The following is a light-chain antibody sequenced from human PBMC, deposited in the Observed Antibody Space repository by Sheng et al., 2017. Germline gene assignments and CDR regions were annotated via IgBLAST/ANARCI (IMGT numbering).Light chain of an antibody. CDR2: DAS. CDR1: QRVNGNY. Sequence: EIVMTQSPGTLSLSPGERATLSCRASQRVNGNYLAWYQQKPGQSPRLLIYDASTRATGIPDRFSGSGSGTDFTLTIARLEPEDFAVYYCQQRSNWPPITFGQGTRLEIK. V-gene: IGKV3D-20*02. CDR3: QQRSNWPPIT. J-gene: IGKJ5*01.